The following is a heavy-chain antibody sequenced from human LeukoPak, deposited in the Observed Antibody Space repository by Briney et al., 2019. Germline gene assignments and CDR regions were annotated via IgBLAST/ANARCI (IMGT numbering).Heavy chain of an antibody. CDR1: GFTFTNYY. J-gene: IGHJ4*02. D-gene: IGHD5-12*01. CDR3: ARLWGDATIFDL. V-gene: IGHV3-7*01. Sequence: GGSLRLSCAASGFTFTNYYMSWVRQAPGKGLEWVAHIKQDGSERFYVDSVKGRFTISRDNAKNSLYLQMNSLRAEDTAVYYCARLWGDATIFDLWGQGTRVTVSS. CDR2: IKQDGSER.